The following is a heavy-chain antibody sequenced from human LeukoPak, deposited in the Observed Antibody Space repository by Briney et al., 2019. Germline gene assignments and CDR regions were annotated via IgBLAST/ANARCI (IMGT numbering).Heavy chain of an antibody. V-gene: IGHV1-24*01. CDR2: FDPEDGET. CDR1: GYTLTELS. CDR3: ATVDIVVVPAATFDY. J-gene: IGHJ4*02. D-gene: IGHD2-2*03. Sequence: ASVKVSCKVSGYTLTELSMHWVRQAPGKGLEWMGGFDPEDGETIYAQKFQGRVTMTEDTSTDTAYMELSSLRSEDTAVYYCATVDIVVVPAATFDYWGQGTLVTVSS.